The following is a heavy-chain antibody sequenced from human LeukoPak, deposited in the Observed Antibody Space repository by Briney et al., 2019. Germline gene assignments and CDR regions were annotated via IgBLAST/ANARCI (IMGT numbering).Heavy chain of an antibody. V-gene: IGHV1-69*05. CDR3: ARSTGPDALNYYYYYMDV. J-gene: IGHJ6*03. CDR2: IIPIFGTA. CDR1: GGTFSSYA. Sequence: GASVKVSCKASGGTFSSYAISWVRQAPGQGLEWMGGIIPIFGTANYAQKFQGRVTITTDESTSTAYMELSSLRSEDTAVYYCARSTGPDALNYYYYYMDVWGRGTLVTVSS. D-gene: IGHD1-1*01.